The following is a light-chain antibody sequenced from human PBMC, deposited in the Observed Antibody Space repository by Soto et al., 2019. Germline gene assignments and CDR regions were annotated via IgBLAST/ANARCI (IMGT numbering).Light chain of an antibody. CDR3: SSYAGSSNV. J-gene: IGLJ1*01. Sequence: QSALTQPASVSESPGQSITISCTGSSSDVGSHNLVSWFQQHPGRAPKVMIYEAFKRPSGVSNRFSGSKSGNTASLTVSGLQAEDEADYYCSSYAGSSNVFGTGTKVTVL. V-gene: IGLV2-14*02. CDR2: EAF. CDR1: SSDVGSHNL.